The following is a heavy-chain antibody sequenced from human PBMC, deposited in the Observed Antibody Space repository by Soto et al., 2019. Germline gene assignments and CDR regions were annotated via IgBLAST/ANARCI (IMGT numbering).Heavy chain of an antibody. CDR2: ISHDGSDK. V-gene: IGHV3-30*18. Sequence: PGRSLRLACAASPFPFGDFGMHWLRQATGKGLEWVAVISHDGSDKFYADSVKARFTISRDNSKNTLYLQMSGLRAEDTAVYYCAKSPDFFCSSANWYRYYFDYWSQGTLVTVSS. CDR3: AKSPDFFCSSANWYRYYFDY. CDR1: PFPFGDFG. D-gene: IGHD2-2*02. J-gene: IGHJ4*02.